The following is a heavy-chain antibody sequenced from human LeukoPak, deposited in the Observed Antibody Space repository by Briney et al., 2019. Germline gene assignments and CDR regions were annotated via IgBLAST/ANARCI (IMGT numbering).Heavy chain of an antibody. CDR2: ISSSSSYL. V-gene: IGHV3-21*01. CDR1: GFTFSDYY. CDR3: ASSYDSSGYYYHFFDF. Sequence: GGSLRLSCAASGFTFSDYYMNWVRQAPGKRLEWVSSISSSSSYLYYADSVKGRFTISRDNAKNSLYLQMNSLRAEDTAVYYCASSYDSSGYYYHFFDFWGQEPWSPSPQ. D-gene: IGHD3-22*01. J-gene: IGHJ4*01.